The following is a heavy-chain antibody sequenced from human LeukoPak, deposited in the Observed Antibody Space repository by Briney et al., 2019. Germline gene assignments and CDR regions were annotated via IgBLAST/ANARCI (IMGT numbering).Heavy chain of an antibody. CDR1: GFNFSNYA. CDR3: AAYASLDY. CDR2: ITGSSTYT. V-gene: IGHV3-21*01. D-gene: IGHD4-17*01. Sequence: PGGSLRLSCAACGFNFSNYAMSWVRQAPGKGLEWVSIITGSSTYTQYADSVKGRFTISRDNAKNSLNLPMNRLRPECAAVYDCAAYASLDYLGRGTLLTVSS. J-gene: IGHJ4*02.